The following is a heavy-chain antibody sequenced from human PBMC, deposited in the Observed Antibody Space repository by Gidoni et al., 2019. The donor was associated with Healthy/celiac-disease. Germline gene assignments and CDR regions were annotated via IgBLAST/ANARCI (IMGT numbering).Heavy chain of an antibody. D-gene: IGHD2-8*02. V-gene: IGHV3-23*01. Sequence: EVQLLESGGGLVQPGGSLRLSCAASGFTFSSYAMSWVRQAPGKGLEWVSAIRGSGGSTYYADSVKGRFTISRDNSKNTLYLQMNSLRAEDTAVYYCAKDSRYCTGGVCYVLDYWGQGTLVTVSS. CDR3: AKDSRYCTGGVCYVLDY. CDR1: GFTFSSYA. CDR2: IRGSGGST. J-gene: IGHJ4*02.